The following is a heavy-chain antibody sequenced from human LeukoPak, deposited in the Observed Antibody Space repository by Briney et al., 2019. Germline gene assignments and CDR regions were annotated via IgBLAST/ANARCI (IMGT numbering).Heavy chain of an antibody. CDR2: INAGNGNT. Sequence: ASVKVSCKASGYTFTSYAMHWVRQAPGQRLEWMGWINAGNGNTKYSQKFQGRVTITRDTSASTAYMELSSLRSEDTAVYYCARDHGSGVAFDPWGQGTLVTVSS. J-gene: IGHJ5*02. CDR1: GYTFTSYA. D-gene: IGHD3-10*01. V-gene: IGHV1-3*01. CDR3: ARDHGSGVAFDP.